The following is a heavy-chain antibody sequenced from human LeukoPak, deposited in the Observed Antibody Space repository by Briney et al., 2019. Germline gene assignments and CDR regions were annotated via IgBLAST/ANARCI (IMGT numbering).Heavy chain of an antibody. CDR1: GFTFSSYA. CDR2: ISGSGGST. CDR3: AKDPITMVRGVRVRPAAAADY. J-gene: IGHJ4*02. D-gene: IGHD3-10*01. V-gene: IGHV3-23*01. Sequence: GGSLRLSCAASGFTFSSYAMSWVRQAPVKGLEWVSAISGSGGSTYYADSVKGRFTISRDNSKNTLYLQMNSLRAEDTAVYYCAKDPITMVRGVRVRPAAAADYWGQGTLVTVSS.